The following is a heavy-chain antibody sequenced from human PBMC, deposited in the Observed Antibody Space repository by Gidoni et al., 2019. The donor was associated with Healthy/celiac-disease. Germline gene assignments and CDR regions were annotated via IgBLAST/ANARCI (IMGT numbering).Heavy chain of an antibody. CDR1: GGTFSSYA. CDR3: AREGYYYGSGSGWGFDY. Sequence: QVQLVQSGAEVKKPGSSVKVSCKASGGTFSSYAISWVRQAPGQGLEWMGGIIPILGTANYAQKFQGRVTITADESTSTAYMELSSLRSEDTAVYYCAREGYYYGSGSGWGFDYWGQGTLVTVSS. V-gene: IGHV1-69*01. J-gene: IGHJ4*02. CDR2: IIPILGTA. D-gene: IGHD3-10*01.